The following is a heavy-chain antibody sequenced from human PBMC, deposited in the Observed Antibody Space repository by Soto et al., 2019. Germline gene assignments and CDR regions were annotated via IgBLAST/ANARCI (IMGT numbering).Heavy chain of an antibody. CDR3: ARHTPSPPDDAFDI. V-gene: IGHV1-8*01. D-gene: IGHD2-2*02. CDR2: MNPNSGNT. J-gene: IGHJ3*02. CDR1: GYTFTSYD. Sequence: ASVKVSCKASGYTFTSYDINWVRQATGQGLEWMGWMNPNSGNTGYAQKFKGRFTMTGNTSISRAYMELSRLRSEDTAVYYGARHTPSPPDDAFDIWGQGTMVTVSS.